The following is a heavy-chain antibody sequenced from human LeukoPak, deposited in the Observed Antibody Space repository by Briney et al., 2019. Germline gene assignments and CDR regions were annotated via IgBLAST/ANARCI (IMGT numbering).Heavy chain of an antibody. CDR2: IIPILGIA. Sequence: ASVKVSCKSSGGTFSSYAIRWVRQAPGQGLEWMGRIIPILGIANYAQKFQGRVTITADKSTSTAYMELSSLRSEDTAVYYCASGIHCSSTSCYQNWFDPWGQGTLVTVSS. CDR3: ASGIHCSSTSCYQNWFDP. D-gene: IGHD2-2*01. CDR1: GGTFSSYA. V-gene: IGHV1-69*04. J-gene: IGHJ5*02.